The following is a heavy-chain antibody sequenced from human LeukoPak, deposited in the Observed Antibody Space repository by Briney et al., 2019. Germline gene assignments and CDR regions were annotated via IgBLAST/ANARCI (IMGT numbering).Heavy chain of an antibody. CDR2: INPNSGGT. J-gene: IGHJ6*02. Sequence: SVKVSCKASGYTFTGYYMHWVRQAPGQGLEWMGWINPNSGGTNYAQKFQGRVTMTRDTSISTAYMELSRLRSDDTAVYYCARDSPSFYGDYDNGMDVWGQGTTVTVSS. D-gene: IGHD4-17*01. CDR1: GYTFTGYY. CDR3: ARDSPSFYGDYDNGMDV. V-gene: IGHV1-2*02.